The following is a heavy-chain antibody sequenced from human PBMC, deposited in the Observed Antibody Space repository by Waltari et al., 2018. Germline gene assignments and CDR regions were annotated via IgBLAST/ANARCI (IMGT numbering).Heavy chain of an antibody. J-gene: IGHJ4*02. Sequence: QVQLVQSGAEVKKPGSSVKVSCKASGGTFSRYAISWVRQAPGQGLEWMGGIIPIFGTANYAQKFQGRVTITADEFTSTAYMELSSLRSEDTAVYYCARATTGYSDYASGGFDYWGQGTLVTVSS. CDR2: IIPIFGTA. CDR1: GGTFSRYA. D-gene: IGHD5-12*01. CDR3: ARATTGYSDYASGGFDY. V-gene: IGHV1-69*01.